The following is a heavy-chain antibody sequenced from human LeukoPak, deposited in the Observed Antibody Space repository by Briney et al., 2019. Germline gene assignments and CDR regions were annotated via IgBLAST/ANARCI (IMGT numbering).Heavy chain of an antibody. CDR2: ISGSGGST. CDR3: AKPRGHSDY. J-gene: IGHJ4*02. V-gene: IGHV3-23*01. CDR1: GFTFSSFN. Sequence: GGSLRLSCAASGFTFSSFNMNWVRQAPGKGLEWVSAISGSGGSTYYADSVKGRFTISRDNSKNTLYLQMNSLRAEDTAVYYCAKPRGHSDYWGQGTLVTVSS.